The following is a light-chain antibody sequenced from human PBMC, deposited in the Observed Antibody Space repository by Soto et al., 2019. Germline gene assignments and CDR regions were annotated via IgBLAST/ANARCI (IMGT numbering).Light chain of an antibody. V-gene: IGLV1-44*01. Sequence: QSVLTQPPSASGTPGQRVTISCSGSSSNIGSNTVNWYQQLPGTAPKLLIYSNNQRPSGVPDRFSGSKSGTSASLAISGLQSDDEADYYCAACDDSLNGWVFDGGTKLTVL. J-gene: IGLJ3*02. CDR1: SSNIGSNT. CDR2: SNN. CDR3: AACDDSLNGWV.